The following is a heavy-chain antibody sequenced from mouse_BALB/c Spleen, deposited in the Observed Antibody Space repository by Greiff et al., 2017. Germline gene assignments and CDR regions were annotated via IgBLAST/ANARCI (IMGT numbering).Heavy chain of an antibody. J-gene: IGHJ4*01. Sequence: QVQLQQSGAELMKPGASVKISCKATGYTFSSYWIEWVKQRPGQGLEWIGEILPGSGGTNYNEKFKGKATFTADTSSNTAYIELSSLTCEDSAVYECERRASEPMDYWGQGTSVTVSS. CDR3: ERRASEPMDY. CDR2: ILPGSGGT. CDR1: GYTFSSYW. D-gene: IGHD3-3*01. V-gene: IGHV1-9*01.